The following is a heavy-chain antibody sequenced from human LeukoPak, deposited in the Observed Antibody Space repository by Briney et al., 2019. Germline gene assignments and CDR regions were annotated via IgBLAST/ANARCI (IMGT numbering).Heavy chain of an antibody. CDR2: ISSNGGST. CDR3: VKAWGSGWHCDY. Sequence: GASLRLSCSASGFTFSNYAMHWVRQAPGKGLEYVSAISSNGGSTSYADSVKGRFSISRDNSKNTLHLQMSSLRAEDTAVYYCVKAWGSGWHCDYWGQGTLVTVPT. D-gene: IGHD6-19*01. J-gene: IGHJ4*02. V-gene: IGHV3-64D*09. CDR1: GFTFSNYA.